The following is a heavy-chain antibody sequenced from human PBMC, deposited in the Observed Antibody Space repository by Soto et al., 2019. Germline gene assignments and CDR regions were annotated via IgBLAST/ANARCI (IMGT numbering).Heavy chain of an antibody. J-gene: IGHJ6*02. V-gene: IGHV3-49*03. CDR1: GFTFGDFG. CDR2: IRSKGYGGTT. D-gene: IGHD2-2*01. Sequence: GGSLRLSCTGSGFTFGDFGMSWFRQAPGKGLEWLSFIRSKGYGGTTESAASVRGRFITSRDDSKSIAYLQMNSLKTEDTAVYYCASLTSWSQEYYYGMDVWGQGTTVTSP. CDR3: ASLTSWSQEYYYGMDV.